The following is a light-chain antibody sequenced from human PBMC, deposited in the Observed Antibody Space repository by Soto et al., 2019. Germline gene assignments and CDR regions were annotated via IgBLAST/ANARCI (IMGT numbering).Light chain of an antibody. CDR2: GAS. V-gene: IGKV3-20*01. CDR1: QSVSSSY. CDR3: QQYCSSPTYT. J-gene: IGKJ2*01. Sequence: EIVLTQSPGTLSLSPGERATLSCRASQSVSSSYLAWYQQKPGQAPRLLIYGASSRATGIPDRFSGSGSGTDFTLTISRLEPEDFAVYYCQQYCSSPTYTFGQGTNLEIK.